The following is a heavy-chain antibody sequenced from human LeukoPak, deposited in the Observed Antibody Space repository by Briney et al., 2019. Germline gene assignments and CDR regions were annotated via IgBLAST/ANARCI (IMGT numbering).Heavy chain of an antibody. Sequence: SETLSLTCAVCGGSFSGYYWSWIRQPPGEGLEWIGEINHSGSTNYNPSLKSRVTISVDTSKNQFSLKLSSVTAADTAVYYCARGLKPMTVVVPAALLDYWGQGTLVTVSS. CDR2: INHSGST. V-gene: IGHV4-34*01. D-gene: IGHD2-2*01. CDR1: GGSFSGYY. CDR3: ARGLKPMTVVVPAALLDY. J-gene: IGHJ4*02.